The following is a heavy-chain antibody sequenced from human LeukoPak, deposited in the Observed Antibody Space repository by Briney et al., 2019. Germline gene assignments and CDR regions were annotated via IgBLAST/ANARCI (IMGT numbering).Heavy chain of an antibody. J-gene: IGHJ4*02. CDR2: ITNDGSST. CDR3: AKREDGGNHGDFDY. CDR1: GLTFSSHW. Sequence: GGSLRLSCAASGLTFSSHWMHWVRHAPGKGLVWVSRITNDGSSTTYADSVKGRFTISRDNSKNTLYLQMNSLRAEDTAVYYCAKREDGGNHGDFDYWGQGTLVTVSS. D-gene: IGHD4-23*01. V-gene: IGHV3-74*01.